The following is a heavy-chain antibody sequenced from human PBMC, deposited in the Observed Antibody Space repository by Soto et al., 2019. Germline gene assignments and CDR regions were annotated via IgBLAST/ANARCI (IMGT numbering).Heavy chain of an antibody. CDR3: ARHLVTIVRGVAGRVDY. Sequence: SETLSLTCTVSGGSISSSSYYWGWIRQPPGKGLEWIGSIYYSGSTYYNPSLKSRVTISVDTSKNQFSLKLSSVTAADTAVYYCARHLVTIVRGVAGRVDYWGQGTLVTVS. V-gene: IGHV4-39*01. D-gene: IGHD3-10*01. CDR1: GGSISSSSYY. CDR2: IYYSGST. J-gene: IGHJ4*02.